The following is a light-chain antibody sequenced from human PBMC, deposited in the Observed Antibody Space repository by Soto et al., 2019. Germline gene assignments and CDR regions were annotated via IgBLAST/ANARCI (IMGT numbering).Light chain of an antibody. Sequence: QLVLTQPASVSGSPGQSLTISCTGTSSDVGGYNYVSWYQQHPGKAPKVMIYEVSNRPSGVSNRFSGSKSGNTASLTISGLQAEDEADYYCSSYTSSGTYAFGTGTK. CDR1: SSDVGGYNY. J-gene: IGLJ1*01. CDR3: SSYTSSGTYA. V-gene: IGLV2-14*01. CDR2: EVS.